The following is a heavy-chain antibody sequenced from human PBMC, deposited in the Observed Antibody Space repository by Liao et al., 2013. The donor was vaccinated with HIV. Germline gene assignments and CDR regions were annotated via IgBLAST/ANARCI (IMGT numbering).Heavy chain of an antibody. CDR1: GGSISSGSYY. V-gene: IGHV4-61*02. CDR2: IYTSGST. CDR3: ARGRGITIFGPADL. Sequence: QVQLQESGPGLVKPSQTLSLTCTVSGGSISSGSYYYNWIRQPAGKGLEWIGRIYTSGSTHYNPSLKSRVTISLDTSKTQFSLNLTSVTAADTAVYYCARGRGITIFGPADLWGRGTLVTVSS. D-gene: IGHD3-3*01. J-gene: IGHJ2*01.